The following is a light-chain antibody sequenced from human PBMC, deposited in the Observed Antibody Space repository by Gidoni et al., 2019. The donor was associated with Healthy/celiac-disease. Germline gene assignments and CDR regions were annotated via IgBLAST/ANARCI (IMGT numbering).Light chain of an antibody. Sequence: QSVLAQPPSASGTPGPRVTISCSGSRSNIGSNTVNWYQQLPGTAPKLVMFTNHQRPSGVPDRFSGSKSGTSASLAISGLQSDDEADYYCATWDDSLNGYVFGTGTKVTVL. V-gene: IGLV1-44*01. CDR1: RSNIGSNT. CDR2: TNH. J-gene: IGLJ1*01. CDR3: ATWDDSLNGYV.